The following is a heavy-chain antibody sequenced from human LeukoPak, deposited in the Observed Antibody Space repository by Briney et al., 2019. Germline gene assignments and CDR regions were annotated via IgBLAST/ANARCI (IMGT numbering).Heavy chain of an antibody. V-gene: IGHV3-33*01. CDR1: GFTFSNYG. Sequence: GRSLRLSCATSGFTFSNYGLHWVRQAPGKGLEWVSVIWHDGIKQFYADSVRGRFTISRDNFKKTVYLQMDSLRAEDTAVYYCARRGHSGYDTLDYWGQGTLVIVSS. J-gene: IGHJ4*02. D-gene: IGHD5-12*01. CDR3: ARRGHSGYDTLDY. CDR2: IWHDGIKQ.